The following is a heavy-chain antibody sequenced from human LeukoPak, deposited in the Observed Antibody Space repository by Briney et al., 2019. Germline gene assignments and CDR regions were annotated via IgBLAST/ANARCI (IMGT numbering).Heavy chain of an antibody. D-gene: IGHD2-2*01. CDR2: ISGSGGAT. J-gene: IGHJ4*02. CDR3: AKGGYCSTTVCYWIDY. V-gene: IGHV3-23*01. Sequence: GGSLRLSCAASGFTFSSYAMSWVRQAPGKGLEWVSAISGSGGATYYADSVKGRFTISRDNSKNTLYLQINSLRAEDTAVYYCAKGGYCSTTVCYWIDYWGQGTLVTVSS. CDR1: GFTFSSYA.